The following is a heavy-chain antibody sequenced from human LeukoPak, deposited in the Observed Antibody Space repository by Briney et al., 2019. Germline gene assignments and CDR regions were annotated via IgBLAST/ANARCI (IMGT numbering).Heavy chain of an antibody. CDR2: IYGSGDST. J-gene: IGHJ4*02. Sequence: PGGSLRLSCLACGFTFSSYALRWVRQAPGKGLAWVSVIYGSGDSTYYADSVKGRFTISRDNSKNTLFLQMNSLRAEDTAVYYCANGLRAWFGELSNAPLDYWGQGTLVTVSS. V-gene: IGHV3-23*01. CDR3: ANGLRAWFGELSNAPLDY. D-gene: IGHD3-10*01. CDR1: GFTFSSYA.